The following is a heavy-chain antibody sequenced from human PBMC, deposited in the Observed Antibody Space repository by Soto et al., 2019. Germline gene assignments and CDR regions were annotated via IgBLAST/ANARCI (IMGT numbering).Heavy chain of an antibody. CDR2: MNPNSGNT. V-gene: IGHV1-8*01. D-gene: IGHD6-19*01. CDR1: GYTFTSYD. CDR3: ARASRGPSARGWYYYFDY. J-gene: IGHJ4*02. Sequence: QVQLVQSGAEVKKPGASVKVSCKASGYTFTSYDINWVRQATGQGLEWMGWMNPNSGNTGYAQKFQGRVTMTRNTSISTAYLELRSLRSEDPAVYYWARASRGPSARGWYYYFDYWGQGTLVTVSS.